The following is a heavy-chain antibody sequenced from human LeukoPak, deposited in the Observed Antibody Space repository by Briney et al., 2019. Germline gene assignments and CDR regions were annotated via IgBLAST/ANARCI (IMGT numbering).Heavy chain of an antibody. CDR1: GFTFDDYG. CDR3: ARVSTQSHSYGPAWDAFGI. D-gene: IGHD5-18*01. V-gene: IGHV3-20*04. CDR2: INWNGGST. Sequence: GGSLRLSCAASGFTFDDYGMSWVRQAPGKGLEWVSGINWNGGSTGYADSVKGRFTISRDNAKNSLYLQMNSLRAEDTALYYCARVSTQSHSYGPAWDAFGIWGQGTMVTVSS. J-gene: IGHJ3*02.